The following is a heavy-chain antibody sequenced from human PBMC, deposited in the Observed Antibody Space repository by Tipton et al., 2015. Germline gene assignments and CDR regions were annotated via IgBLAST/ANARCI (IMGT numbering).Heavy chain of an antibody. CDR1: GYNFTDYW. V-gene: IGHV5-51*01. CDR3: ARHVSFYYDTHGYDALDI. Sequence: VQLVQSGAEVKKPGESLKISCKGSGYNFTDYWIGWVRQMPGKGLEWMGIIYPADSDIRYSPSFQGQVTISADKSINTAYLQWNSLKASDTAMYYCARHVSFYYDTHGYDALDIWAQGTMVTVSS. D-gene: IGHD3-22*01. CDR2: IYPADSDI. J-gene: IGHJ3*02.